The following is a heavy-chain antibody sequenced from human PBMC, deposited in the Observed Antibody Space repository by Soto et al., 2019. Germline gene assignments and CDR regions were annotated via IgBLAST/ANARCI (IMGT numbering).Heavy chain of an antibody. Sequence: SVKVSCKAPGGTFSSYAISWVRQAPGQGLEWMGGIIPIFGTANYAQKFQGRVTITADESTSTAYMELSSLRSEDTAVYYCERVFYEFAAGTFYYYGMDVWGQGTTVTVSS. CDR1: GGTFSSYA. CDR2: IIPIFGTA. D-gene: IGHD6-13*01. J-gene: IGHJ6*02. CDR3: ERVFYEFAAGTFYYYGMDV. V-gene: IGHV1-69*13.